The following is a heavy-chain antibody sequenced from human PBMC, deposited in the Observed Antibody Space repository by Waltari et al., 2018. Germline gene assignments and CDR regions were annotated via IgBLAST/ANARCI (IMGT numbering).Heavy chain of an antibody. Sequence: QVQVEQSGSEVKRPGASVRVSCTVPGYTLAGLSIDWVRQVPAKGLEWMGRLDREDGETTYSQPVQGRITVTEDTSTNTAYMGLRTLVSDDTAVYFCHLTGRNIVLAGGTPSFYSYMDVWGRGTTVTVS. J-gene: IGHJ6*03. CDR1: GYTLAGLS. CDR2: LDREDGET. CDR3: HLTGRNIVLAGGTPSFYSYMDV. V-gene: IGHV1-24*01. D-gene: IGHD6-13*01.